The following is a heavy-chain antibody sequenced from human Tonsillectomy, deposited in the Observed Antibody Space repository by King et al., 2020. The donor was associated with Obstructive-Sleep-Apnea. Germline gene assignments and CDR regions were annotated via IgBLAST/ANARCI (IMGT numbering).Heavy chain of an antibody. CDR3: AKGLVAAAGSWYFDL. V-gene: IGHV3-23*04. Sequence: VQLVESGGGLVQPGGSLRLSCTASGFTFSNYAMSWVRQAPGKGLEWVSAISGSGGTTYYADSVKSRFTISRDNSKNTLFLQMNSLRAEDTAVYYCAKGLVAAAGSWYFDLWGRGTLVTVSS. CDR2: ISGSGGTT. CDR1: GFTFSNYA. D-gene: IGHD6-13*01. J-gene: IGHJ2*01.